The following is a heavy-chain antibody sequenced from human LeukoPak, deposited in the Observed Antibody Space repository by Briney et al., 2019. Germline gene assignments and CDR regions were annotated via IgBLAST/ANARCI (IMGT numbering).Heavy chain of an antibody. CDR2: INPNSGGT. CDR3: ARVRGTVVATVDY. V-gene: IGHV1-2*02. CDR1: GYTFTGYY. D-gene: IGHD2-15*01. J-gene: IGHJ4*02. Sequence: GASVKVSCKASGYTFTGYYMHWVRQAPGQGLEWMGWINPNSGGTNYAQKFQGRVTMTRDTSISTAYMELSWLRSDDTAVYYCARVRGTVVATVDYWGQGTLVTVSS.